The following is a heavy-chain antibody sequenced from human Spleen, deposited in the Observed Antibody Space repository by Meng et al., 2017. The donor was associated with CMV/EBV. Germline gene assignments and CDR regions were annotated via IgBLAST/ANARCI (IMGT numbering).Heavy chain of an antibody. V-gene: IGHV1-69*12. D-gene: IGHD6-13*01. J-gene: IGHJ5*02. Sequence: QVQLVQSGADVKKPGSSVKVSCKASGGTFSSYAISWVRQAPGQGLEWMGGIIPIFGTANYAQKFQGRVTITADESTSTAYMELSSLRSEDTAVYYCAREWDTAELAAAGANWFDPWGQGTLVTVSS. CDR2: IIPIFGTA. CDR1: GGTFSSYA. CDR3: AREWDTAELAAAGANWFDP.